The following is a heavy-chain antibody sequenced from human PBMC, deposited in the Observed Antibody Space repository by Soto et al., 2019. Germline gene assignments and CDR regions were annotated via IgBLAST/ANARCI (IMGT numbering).Heavy chain of an antibody. Sequence: SETLSLTCTVSGGSISGSPYYWGWIRQPPGKGLEWIGSLYFTGRTYYSPSLKSRVTISVDTSRTHFSLNLTSVTAADTAVYYCARRLARGVIGWFDPWGQGTLVTVSS. V-gene: IGHV4-39*02. J-gene: IGHJ5*02. CDR1: GGSISGSPYY. CDR2: LYFTGRT. CDR3: ARRLARGVIGWFDP. D-gene: IGHD3-10*01.